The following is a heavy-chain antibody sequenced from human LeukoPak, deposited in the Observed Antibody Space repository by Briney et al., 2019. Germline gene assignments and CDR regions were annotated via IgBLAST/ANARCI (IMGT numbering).Heavy chain of an antibody. V-gene: IGHV4-59*04. J-gene: IGHJ5*02. D-gene: IGHD3-10*01. CDR3: ARTHHGYMVRGVTDWFDP. Sequence: SETLSLTCTVSGGSISSNYWNWIRQPPGKGLEWIGYIYYSGSTYYNPSLKSRVTISVDTSKNQFSLKLSSVTAADTAVYYCARTHHGYMVRGVTDWFDPWGQGTLVTVSS. CDR2: IYYSGST. CDR1: GGSISSNY.